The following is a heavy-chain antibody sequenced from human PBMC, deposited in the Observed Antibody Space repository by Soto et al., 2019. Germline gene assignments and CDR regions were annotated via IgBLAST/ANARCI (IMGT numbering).Heavy chain of an antibody. CDR3: VKDRVGELWGPHYGMDV. J-gene: IGHJ6*02. D-gene: IGHD3-10*01. CDR2: ISYDVSNK. V-gene: IGHV3-30*18. CDR1: GFTFSSYG. Sequence: PGGSLRLSCAASGFTFSSYGIHWVRQAPGKGLEWVAVISYDVSNKYYADSVKDRFTISRDNSKNTLYRQMNSLRAEDTAVYYCVKDRVGELWGPHYGMDVWGQGTTVTVSS.